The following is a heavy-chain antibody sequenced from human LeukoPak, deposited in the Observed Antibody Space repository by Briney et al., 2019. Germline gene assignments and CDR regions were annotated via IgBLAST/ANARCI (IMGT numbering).Heavy chain of an antibody. V-gene: IGHV1-18*01. J-gene: IGHJ4*02. CDR2: ISTYNGNT. Sequence: ASEKVSCKASGYTFTNYGISWVRQAPGQGLEWMGWISTYNGNTTYVQKIQGRVTMTTDTSTTTAYMELRSLRSDDTAVYYCTRAQYLKGYFDYWGQGTLVTVSS. CDR1: GYTFTNYG. D-gene: IGHD2-2*02. CDR3: TRAQYLKGYFDY.